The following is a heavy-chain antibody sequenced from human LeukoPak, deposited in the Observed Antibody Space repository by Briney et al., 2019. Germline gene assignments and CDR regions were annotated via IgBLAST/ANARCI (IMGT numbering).Heavy chain of an antibody. CDR2: INPNSGGT. D-gene: IGHD3-3*01. J-gene: IGHJ5*02. Sequence: ASVKVSCKASGYTFTGYYMHWVRQAPGRGLEWMGWINPNSGGTNYAQKFQGRVTMTRDTSISTAYMELSRLRSDDTAVYYCARAQGDFWSGYQPSWGQGTLVTVSS. CDR1: GYTFTGYY. CDR3: ARAQGDFWSGYQPS. V-gene: IGHV1-2*02.